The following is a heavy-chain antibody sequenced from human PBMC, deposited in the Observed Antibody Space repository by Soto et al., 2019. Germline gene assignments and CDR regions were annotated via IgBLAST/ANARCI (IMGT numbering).Heavy chain of an antibody. CDR3: AHSIVGATTGCWFDP. CDR1: GFSLSTSGVG. J-gene: IGHJ5*02. D-gene: IGHD1-26*01. V-gene: IGHV2-5*02. CDR2: IYWDDDK. Sequence: SGPTLVKPTQTLTLTCTFSGFSLSTSGVGVGWIRQPPGKALEWLALIYWDDDKRYSPSLKSRLTITKDTSKNQVVLTMTNMDPVDTATDYCAHSIVGATTGCWFDPWGQGTLVTVSS.